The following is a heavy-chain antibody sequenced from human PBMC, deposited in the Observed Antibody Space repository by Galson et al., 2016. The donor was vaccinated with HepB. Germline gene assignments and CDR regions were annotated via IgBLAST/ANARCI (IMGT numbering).Heavy chain of an antibody. Sequence: SLRLSCAASGFTFGSYAMSWVRQAPGKGLEWVSAITDSGASTYFADSVKGRFTISRDNSKNTVYLRMNSLRAEDTAIYYCAKESVTPYFDSWGQGTLVTVSS. J-gene: IGHJ4*02. D-gene: IGHD2-21*02. CDR1: GFTFGSYA. CDR2: ITDSGAST. V-gene: IGHV3-23*01. CDR3: AKESVTPYFDS.